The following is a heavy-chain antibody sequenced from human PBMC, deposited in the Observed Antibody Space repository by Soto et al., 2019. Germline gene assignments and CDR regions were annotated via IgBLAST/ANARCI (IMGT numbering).Heavy chain of an antibody. D-gene: IGHD6-6*01. CDR1: GGSISSSSYY. CDR3: ARRLSIAARINWFDP. Sequence: SETLSLTCTVSGGSISSSSYYWGWIRQPPGKGLEWIGSIYYSGSTYYNPSLKSRVTISVDTSKNQFSLKLSSVTAADTAVYYCARRLSIAARINWFDPWGQGTLVTVS. V-gene: IGHV4-39*01. CDR2: IYYSGST. J-gene: IGHJ5*02.